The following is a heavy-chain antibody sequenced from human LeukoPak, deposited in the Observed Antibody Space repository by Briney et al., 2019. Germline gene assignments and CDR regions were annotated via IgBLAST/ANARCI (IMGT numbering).Heavy chain of an antibody. V-gene: IGHV4-39*01. CDR3: ARSFSSTTFMDV. D-gene: IGHD2-2*01. CDR2: MYYTGTT. Sequence: SETLSLTCTVSGGSISSSPSYWVWIRQPPGKGLECIGNMYYTGTTYYNPSLKSRVTIFVDTSKNQFSLKLSSVTAADTAVYFCARSFSSTTFMDVWGQGTTVTVSS. CDR1: GGSISSSPSY. J-gene: IGHJ6*02.